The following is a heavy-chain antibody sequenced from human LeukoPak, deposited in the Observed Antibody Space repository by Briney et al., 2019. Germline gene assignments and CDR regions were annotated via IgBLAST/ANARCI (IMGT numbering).Heavy chain of an antibody. V-gene: IGHV3-11*04. CDR3: ARGYGDYAGAFDV. CDR1: GFTFSDYY. D-gene: IGHD4-17*01. J-gene: IGHJ3*01. CDR2: ISSSGSNI. Sequence: GGSLRLSCAASGFTFSDYYMRWIRQAPGKGLEWVSYISSSGSNIYYADSVKGRFTISRDNAKNSLYLQMNSLRAEDTAVYYCARGYGDYAGAFDVWGQGTMVTVS.